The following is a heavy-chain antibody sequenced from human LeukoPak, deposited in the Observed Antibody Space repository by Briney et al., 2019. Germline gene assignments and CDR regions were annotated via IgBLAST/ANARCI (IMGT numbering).Heavy chain of an antibody. CDR2: IYSGGST. V-gene: IGHV3-66*01. J-gene: IGHJ6*03. CDR1: EFSVGSNY. CDR3: AKDGPRWAARPYYYYYYMDV. Sequence: GGSLRLSCAASEFSVGSNYMTWVRQAPGKGLEWLSLIYSGGSTYYADSVKGRFTISRDNSKNTLYLQLNSLRAEDTAVYYCAKDGPRWAARPYYYYYYMDVWGKGTTVTVSS. D-gene: IGHD6-6*01.